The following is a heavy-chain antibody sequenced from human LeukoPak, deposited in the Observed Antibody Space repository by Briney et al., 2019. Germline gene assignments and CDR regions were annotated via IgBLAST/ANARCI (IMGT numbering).Heavy chain of an antibody. V-gene: IGHV3-74*01. CDR1: RFTFRSYW. D-gene: IGHD3-3*01. CDR3: ARGFRWFDP. J-gene: IGHJ5*02. Sequence: GGSLRLSCVVSRFTFRSYWMHWVRQAPGKGLVWVSRINSDGSGTTYADSVKGRFTISRDNAKNSLYLQMNSLRAEDTAVYYCARGFRWFDPWGQGTLVTVSS. CDR2: INSDGSGT.